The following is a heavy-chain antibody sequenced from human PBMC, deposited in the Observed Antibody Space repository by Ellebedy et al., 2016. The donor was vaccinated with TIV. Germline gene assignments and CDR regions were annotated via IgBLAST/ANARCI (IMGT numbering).Heavy chain of an antibody. D-gene: IGHD2-2*01. CDR3: ARKYCDSISCHAFDP. J-gene: IGHJ5*02. CDR1: GGSFSGYY. Sequence: SETLSLXXAVYGGSFSGYYWTWIRQPPGKGLDWIGEINNSGSTNYNPSLKSRVTISVDTSKNQFSLKLNSLTAADTAVYYCARKYCDSISCHAFDPWGQGTLVTVSS. V-gene: IGHV4-34*01. CDR2: INNSGST.